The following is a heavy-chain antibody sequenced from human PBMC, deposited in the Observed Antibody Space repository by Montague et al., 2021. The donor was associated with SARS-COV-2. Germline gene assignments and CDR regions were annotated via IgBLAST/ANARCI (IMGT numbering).Heavy chain of an antibody. J-gene: IGHJ4*02. CDR2: TYYRSRWSN. CDR3: ARERWAVGVSFDY. Sequence: CAISGDSVSSNSATWHWIRQSPSRGLEWLGRTYYRSRWSNDYEVSVRSRKIINPDTSTNQFSLQLSSVTPEDTAVYFCARERWAVGVSFDYWGQGTLVTVSS. V-gene: IGHV6-1*01. D-gene: IGHD1-26*01. CDR1: GDSVSSNSAT.